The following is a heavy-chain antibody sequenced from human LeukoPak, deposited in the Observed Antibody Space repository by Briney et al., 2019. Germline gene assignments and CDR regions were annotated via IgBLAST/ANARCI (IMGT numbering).Heavy chain of an antibody. J-gene: IGHJ4*02. Sequence: ASVTVSCTASGYTFTIYYMHWVRQAPGQGLEWMGIINPSGGSTSYAQKFQGRVTMTRDTSTSTVYMELSSLRSEDTAVYYCALNYDYVWGSYPSGPFDYWGQGTLVTVSS. CDR1: GYTFTIYY. D-gene: IGHD3-16*02. CDR3: ALNYDYVWGSYPSGPFDY. CDR2: INPSGGST. V-gene: IGHV1-46*01.